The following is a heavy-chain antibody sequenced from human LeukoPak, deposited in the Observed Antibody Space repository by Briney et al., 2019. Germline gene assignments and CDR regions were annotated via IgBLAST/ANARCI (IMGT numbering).Heavy chain of an antibody. CDR3: VRQFAS. J-gene: IGHJ4*02. CDR1: GFTFRSYG. Sequence: GGSLRLSCAASGFTFRSYGLHWVRQAPGKGLEWVALIWNDGSNKYYADSVKGRSTISRDNGKSSLYLQMNSLRVEDTALYYCVRQFASWGQGTLVTVSS. CDR2: IWNDGSNK. V-gene: IGHV3-33*01.